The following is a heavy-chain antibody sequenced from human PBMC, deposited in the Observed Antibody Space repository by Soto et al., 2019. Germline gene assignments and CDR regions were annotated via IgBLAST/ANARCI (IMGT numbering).Heavy chain of an antibody. V-gene: IGHV4-30-4*01. CDR3: ARGSDVLARGATCVDD. CDR2: SSSSGNT. Sequence: TLSLTCTVSGGSIINSDYFWSWRSPSPGKGLECIGYSSSSGNTYYNPSLKSRATLSVDTSKNQFSLRLTSVTVEDTAVYYCARGSDVLARGATCVDDWGQGTLVTVSS. D-gene: IGHD3-10*01. J-gene: IGHJ4*02. CDR1: GGSIINSDYF.